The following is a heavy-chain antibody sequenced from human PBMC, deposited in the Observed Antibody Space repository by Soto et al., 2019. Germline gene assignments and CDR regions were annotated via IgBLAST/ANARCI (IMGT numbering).Heavy chain of an antibody. D-gene: IGHD3-16*01. CDR2: ISAYNGNT. CDR1: GYTFTSYG. V-gene: IGHV1-18*01. J-gene: IGHJ4*02. CDR3: ESDGGGVGPEDY. Sequence: QVQLVQSGAEVKKPGASVKVSCKASGYTFTSYGISWVRQAPGQGLEWMGWISAYNGNTNYAQKLQGRVTMTTDTCTSTGYVEVRSLSADDPADYCGESDGGGVGPEDYWGQGTLGTVSS.